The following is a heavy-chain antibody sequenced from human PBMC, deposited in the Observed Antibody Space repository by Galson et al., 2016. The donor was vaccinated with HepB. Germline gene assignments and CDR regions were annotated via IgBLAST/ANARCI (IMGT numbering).Heavy chain of an antibody. CDR1: GFIFSAYA. D-gene: IGHD1-26*01. J-gene: IGHJ5*02. Sequence: SLRLSCAASGFIFSAYAMHWVRQAPGTGLECVSATSGNADITHYVDSVKGRFTTSKDFSKSTLYLRMSSLRVEDTAVYYCVRVVNGSYYTWGQGTLVTVSS. CDR3: VRVVNGSYYT. V-gene: IGHV3-64D*06. CDR2: TSGNADIT.